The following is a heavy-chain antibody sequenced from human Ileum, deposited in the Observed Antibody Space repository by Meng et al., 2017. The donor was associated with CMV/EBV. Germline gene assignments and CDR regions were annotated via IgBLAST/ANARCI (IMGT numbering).Heavy chain of an antibody. V-gene: IGHV3-21*01. Sequence: GGSLRLSCAASGFTFSSYSMNWVRQAPGKGLEWVSSISSSSSYIYYADSVKGRFTISRDNAKNSLYLQMNSLRAEDTAVYYCARGLVSSSWATPRPLYYYYYYGMDVWGQGTTVTVSS. D-gene: IGHD6-13*01. CDR2: ISSSSSYI. CDR3: ARGLVSSSWATPRPLYYYYYYGMDV. CDR1: GFTFSSYS. J-gene: IGHJ6*02.